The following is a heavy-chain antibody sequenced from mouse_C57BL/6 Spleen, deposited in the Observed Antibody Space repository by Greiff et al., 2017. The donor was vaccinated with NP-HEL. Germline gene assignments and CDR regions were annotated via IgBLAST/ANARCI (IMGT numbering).Heavy chain of an antibody. Sequence: EVKLMESGPELVKPGASVKISCKASGYSFTDYNMNWVKQSNGKSLEWIGVINPNYGTTSYNQKFKGKATLTVDQSSSTAYMQLNSLTSEDSAVYYCARPYGSSYDYAMDYWGQGTSVTVSS. D-gene: IGHD1-1*01. CDR3: ARPYGSSYDYAMDY. CDR1: GYSFTDYN. J-gene: IGHJ4*01. V-gene: IGHV1-39*01. CDR2: INPNYGTT.